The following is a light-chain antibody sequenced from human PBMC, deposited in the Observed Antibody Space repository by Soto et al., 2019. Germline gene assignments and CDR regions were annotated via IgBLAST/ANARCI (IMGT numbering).Light chain of an antibody. CDR1: QGISTY. Sequence: DIQMTQTPSSLSASVGDRVTITCRASQGISTYLGWYQQKPGKVPKSLIYSASSLQSGVPSRFSASGSGTEFTLTISDMQPDDFATYYCQHYNSYSEAFGQGTKVDIK. CDR2: SAS. CDR3: QHYNSYSEA. V-gene: IGKV1-16*01. J-gene: IGKJ1*01.